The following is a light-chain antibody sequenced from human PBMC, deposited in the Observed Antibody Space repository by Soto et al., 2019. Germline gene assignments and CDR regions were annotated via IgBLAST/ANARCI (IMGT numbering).Light chain of an antibody. V-gene: IGKV3-20*01. J-gene: IGKJ2*01. CDR1: RSLSSSY. Sequence: EIVLTQSPGTLWLSRGERATLSCRASRSLSSSYVVWYQQKPGQAPRLLIYAASRRATGIPDRFSGSGSATEYTLTISRLEPEDFPVYYCQQQGTFGQGTKLEIK. CDR3: QQQGT. CDR2: AAS.